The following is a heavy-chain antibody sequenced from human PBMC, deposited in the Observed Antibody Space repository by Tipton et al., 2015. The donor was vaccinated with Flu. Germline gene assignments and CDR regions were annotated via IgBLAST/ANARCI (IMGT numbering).Heavy chain of an antibody. J-gene: IGHJ4*02. Sequence: QLVQSGPEVKKPGTSVKVSCKASGFTFTSSAVQWVRQARGQRLEWIGWIVVGSGNTNYAQKFQERVTITRDMSTSTAYMVLSSLGSEEAAVYYWAAARYDFWSGYYRYFDYWGQGTLVTVSS. CDR1: GFTFTSSA. V-gene: IGHV1-58*01. CDR3: AAARYDFWSGYYRYFDY. CDR2: IVVGSGNT. D-gene: IGHD3-3*01.